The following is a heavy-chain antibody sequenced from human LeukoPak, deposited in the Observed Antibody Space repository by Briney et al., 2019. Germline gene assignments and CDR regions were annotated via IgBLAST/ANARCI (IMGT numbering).Heavy chain of an antibody. CDR3: AKEGHDHDFSLRTDY. Sequence: GGSLRLSCGASGFTFSSYAMSWVRQAPGKGLEWVSAISGSGGSTYYADSVKGRFTISRDNSKNTLYLQMNSLRAADTAVYYCAKEGHDHDFSLRTDYRGQRTLVTVSS. V-gene: IGHV3-23*01. D-gene: IGHD3-3*01. J-gene: IGHJ4*02. CDR1: GFTFSSYA. CDR2: ISGSGGST.